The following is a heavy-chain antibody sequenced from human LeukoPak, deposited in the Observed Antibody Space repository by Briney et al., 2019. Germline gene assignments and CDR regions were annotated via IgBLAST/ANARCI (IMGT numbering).Heavy chain of an antibody. CDR1: GFSFSSYD. J-gene: IGHJ2*01. CDR3: TRGSCRSTSCYERLNGLDV. CDR2: IDTAGDT. D-gene: IGHD2-2*01. Sequence: PGGSLRLSCAASGFSFSSYDIHWVRQGSGKGLEWVSSIDTAGDTYYLGSVKGRFTISRENAKDSLYLQMNSLRAEDTAVYYCTRGSCRSTSCYERLNGLDVWGRGTLVTVSS. V-gene: IGHV3-13*01.